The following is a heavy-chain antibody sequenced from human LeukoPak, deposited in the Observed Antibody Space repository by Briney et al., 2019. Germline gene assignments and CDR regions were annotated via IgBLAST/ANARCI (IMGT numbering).Heavy chain of an antibody. CDR3: TRVGSSSTYYYYLDV. CDR2: ISSSGKTT. V-gene: IGHV3-11*04. J-gene: IGHJ6*03. Sequence: GGSLRLSCAASGFTFSNYYMSWIRQAPGKGLEWVLYISSSGKTTYYADSVKGRFTVSRDNAKNSLYLQMNSLRAEDTAIYYCTRVGSSSTYYYYLDVWGKGTTVTVSS. CDR1: GFTFSNYY. D-gene: IGHD6-6*01.